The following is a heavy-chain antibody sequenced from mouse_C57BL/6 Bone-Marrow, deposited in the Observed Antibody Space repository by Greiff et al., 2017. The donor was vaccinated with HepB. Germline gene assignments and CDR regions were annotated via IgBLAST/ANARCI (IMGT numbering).Heavy chain of an antibody. CDR2: IYPGSGST. Sequence: VQLQQPGAELVKPGASVKMSCTASGYTFTSYCITWVKQRPGQGLEWIGDIYPGSGSTNYNEKFKSKATLTVDTSSSTAYMQLSSLTSEDTAVYYCARGRSNYAVDYWGQGTTVTVAS. CDR3: ARGRSNYAVDY. J-gene: IGHJ4*01. CDR1: GYTFTSYC. V-gene: IGHV1-55*01.